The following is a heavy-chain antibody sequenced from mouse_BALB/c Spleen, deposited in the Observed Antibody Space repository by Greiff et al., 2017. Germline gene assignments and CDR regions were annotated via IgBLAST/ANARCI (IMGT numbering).Heavy chain of an antibody. CDR2: ISYDGSN. CDR1: GYSITSGYY. J-gene: IGHJ4*01. D-gene: IGHD2-10*02. Sequence: DVKLQESGPGLVKPSQSLSLTCSVTGYSITSGYYWNWIRQFPGNKLEWMGYISYDGSNNYNPSLKNRISITRDTSKNQFFLKLNSVTTEDTATYYCARSYGYDAMDYWGQGTSVTVSS. CDR3: ARSYGYDAMDY. V-gene: IGHV3-6*02.